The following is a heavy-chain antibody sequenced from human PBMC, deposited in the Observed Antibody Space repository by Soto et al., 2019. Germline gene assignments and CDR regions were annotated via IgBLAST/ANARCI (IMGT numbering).Heavy chain of an antibody. CDR1: RVTFDDYA. Sequence: EVQLVESGGGLVQPGRSLRLSCAASRVTFDDYAMHWVRQAPGKGLEWVSGITWNSGTIGYADSVKGRFTISRDNAKNSLYLQMNSLRVEDTALYYCAKDSGRDGYTPFDYWGQGTLVTVSS. V-gene: IGHV3-9*01. CDR2: ITWNSGTI. CDR3: AKDSGRDGYTPFDY. J-gene: IGHJ4*02. D-gene: IGHD5-12*01.